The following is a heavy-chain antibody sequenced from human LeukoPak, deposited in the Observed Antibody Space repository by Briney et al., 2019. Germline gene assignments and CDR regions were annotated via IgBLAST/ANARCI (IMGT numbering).Heavy chain of an antibody. D-gene: IGHD2-15*01. J-gene: IGHJ6*02. Sequence: GGSLRLSCAASGFTVSSNYMSWVRQAPGKGLEWVSVIYSGGSTYYADSVKGRFTISRDNSKNTLYLQMNSLRAEDTAVYYCARDHLGYCSGGSGRCGMDVWGQGTTVTVSS. V-gene: IGHV3-53*01. CDR1: GFTVSSNY. CDR2: IYSGGST. CDR3: ARDHLGYCSGGSGRCGMDV.